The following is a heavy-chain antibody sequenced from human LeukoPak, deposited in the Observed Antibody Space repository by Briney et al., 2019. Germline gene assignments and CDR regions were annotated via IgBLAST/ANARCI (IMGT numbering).Heavy chain of an antibody. Sequence: SQTLSLTCAVSVDSIFTNKVDCNWIRQSPSRGLEWLGRTYYRSKWSFDYAVSVKSRITINADTSKNQFSLQLSSVTPEDTAVCYCASGKYTTWDNWGQGTMVTVSS. D-gene: IGHD2-2*01. J-gene: IGHJ4*02. CDR3: ASGKYTTWDN. CDR2: TYYRSKWSF. V-gene: IGHV6-1*01. CDR1: VDSIFTNKVD.